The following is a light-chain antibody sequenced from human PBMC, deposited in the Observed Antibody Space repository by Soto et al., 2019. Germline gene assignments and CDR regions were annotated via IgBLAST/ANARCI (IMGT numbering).Light chain of an antibody. V-gene: IGKV1D-12*01. CDR2: AAS. CDR1: QGISRW. J-gene: IGKJ5*01. Sequence: DIQMTQSPSSVSASVGDRVTITWRASQGISRWLAWYQQKPGKAPKLLVYAASSLQSGVPSRFRGSGAGTDSTLTISSLQPEDFATYYCQQANSLLIAFGQGTRLEIK. CDR3: QQANSLLIA.